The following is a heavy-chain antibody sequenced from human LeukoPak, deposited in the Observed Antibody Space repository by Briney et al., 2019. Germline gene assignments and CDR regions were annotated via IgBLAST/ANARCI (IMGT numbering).Heavy chain of an antibody. Sequence: SETLSLTCTVSGGSISTYYWSWIRQPPGKGLEWIGYIYYSGSTNYNPSLKSRVTISVDRSKNQFSLKLSSVTAADTAVYYCARAMYGGDYYYYGMDVWGQGTTVTVSS. CDR2: IYYSGST. D-gene: IGHD4-23*01. CDR3: ARAMYGGDYYYYGMDV. J-gene: IGHJ6*02. V-gene: IGHV4-59*12. CDR1: GGSISTYY.